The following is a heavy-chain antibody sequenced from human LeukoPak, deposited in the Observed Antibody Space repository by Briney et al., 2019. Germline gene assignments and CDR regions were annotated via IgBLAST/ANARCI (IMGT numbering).Heavy chain of an antibody. CDR2: IYYSGST. D-gene: IGHD3-22*01. Sequence: SGTLSLTCTVSGGSISSYYSSWIRQPPGKGLEWMGHIYYSGSTNYNPSLKRRVSISVDTSKKQTSRKLSSVTAAHTTVHYFAGDAIGSDRSPPDYWGQGTLVTVSS. CDR3: AGDAIGSDRSPPDY. CDR1: GGSISSYY. V-gene: IGHV4-59*01. J-gene: IGHJ4*02.